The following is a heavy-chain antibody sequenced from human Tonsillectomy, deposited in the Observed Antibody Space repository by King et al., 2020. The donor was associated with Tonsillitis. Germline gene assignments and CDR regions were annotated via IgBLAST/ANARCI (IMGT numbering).Heavy chain of an antibody. CDR3: AREMGYSNRHYYYYYGMDV. D-gene: IGHD4-11*01. CDR1: GFSFSSYA. Sequence: QVQLVESGGGVVQPGRSLRLSCAASGFSFSSYAMHWVRQAPGKGLEWVAVISYDGSNKYYADSVKGRFTISRDNSKNTLYLQMNSLRAEDTAVYYCAREMGYSNRHYYYYYGMDVWGQGTTVTVSS. CDR2: ISYDGSNK. V-gene: IGHV3-30*04. J-gene: IGHJ6*02.